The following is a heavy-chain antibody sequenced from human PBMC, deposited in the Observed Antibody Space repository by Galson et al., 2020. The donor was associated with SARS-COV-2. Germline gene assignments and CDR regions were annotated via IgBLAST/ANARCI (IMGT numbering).Heavy chain of an antibody. J-gene: IGHJ4*02. CDR1: GGSISSGSYY. V-gene: IGHV4-61*09. D-gene: IGHD1-26*01. CDR3: ARDTVGATTGLGGDY. Sequence: NPSEPLSLTCTVSGGSISSGSYYWSWIRQPDGRGRKWIGHIYNSGSTNYNPSLKSRVTISVDTSKNQFSLKLGSVTAADTAGYYCARDTVGATTGLGGDYWGQGTLVTVSS. CDR2: IYNSGST.